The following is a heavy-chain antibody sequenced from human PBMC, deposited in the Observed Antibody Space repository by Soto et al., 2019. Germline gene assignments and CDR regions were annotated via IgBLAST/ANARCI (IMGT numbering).Heavy chain of an antibody. D-gene: IGHD3-9*01. CDR3: ARALRRYGTP. J-gene: IGHJ5*02. Sequence: QVQLQQWGAGLLKPSETLSLTCAVYGGSFSGYYWSWIRQPPGKGLEWIGEINHSGSTSYNPSLKSRVTISVDTSKNQFSLKLSSVTAADTAVYYCARALRRYGTPWGQGTLVTVSS. CDR2: INHSGST. CDR1: GGSFSGYY. V-gene: IGHV4-34*01.